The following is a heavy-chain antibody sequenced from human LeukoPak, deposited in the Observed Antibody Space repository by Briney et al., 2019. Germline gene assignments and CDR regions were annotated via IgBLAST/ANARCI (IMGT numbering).Heavy chain of an antibody. V-gene: IGHV1-2*06. D-gene: IGHD3-22*01. J-gene: IGHJ1*01. CDR2: INPNSGGT. CDR1: GYTFTGYY. Sequence: ASVTVSCKASGYTFTGYYMHWVRQAPGQGLEWMGRINPNSGGTNYAQKFQGRVTMTRDTSISTAYMELSRLRSDDTAVYYCARATNYYDSSGYYYLDAEYFQHWGQGTLVTVSS. CDR3: ARATNYYDSSGYYYLDAEYFQH.